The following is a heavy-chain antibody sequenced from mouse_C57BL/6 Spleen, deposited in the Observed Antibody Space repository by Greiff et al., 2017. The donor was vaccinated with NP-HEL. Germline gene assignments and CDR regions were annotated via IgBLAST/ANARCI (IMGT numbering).Heavy chain of an antibody. CDR1: GFTFSSYA. J-gene: IGHJ4*01. CDR2: ISDGGSYT. Sequence: EVQLVESGGGLVKPGGSLKLSCAASGFTFSSYAMSWVRQTPEKRLEWVATISDGGSYTYYPDNVKGRFTISRDNAKNNLYLQMSHLKSEDTAMYYCARGGYYYGSDYAMDYWGQGTSVTVSS. V-gene: IGHV5-4*01. CDR3: ARGGYYYGSDYAMDY. D-gene: IGHD1-1*01.